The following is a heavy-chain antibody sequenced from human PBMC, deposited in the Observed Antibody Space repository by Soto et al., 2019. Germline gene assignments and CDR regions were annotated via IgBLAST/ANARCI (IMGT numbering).Heavy chain of an antibody. V-gene: IGHV4-34*01. CDR2: INHSGST. CDR1: GGSFSGYY. Sequence: QVQLQQWGAGLLKPSETLSLTCAVDGGSFSGYYWTWIRQPPGKGLEWIGEINHSGSTNYNPSLKSRVTLLVDKSKNHLSLKLTSVTAADTAVYYWARGLPRSGSLTFDPWGQGTLVTVSS. CDR3: ARGLPRSGSLTFDP. J-gene: IGHJ5*02. D-gene: IGHD3-10*01.